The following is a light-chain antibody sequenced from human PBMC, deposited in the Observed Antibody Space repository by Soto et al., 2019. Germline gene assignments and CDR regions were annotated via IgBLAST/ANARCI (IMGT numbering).Light chain of an antibody. Sequence: EIVLTQSPATLSLSPGERATLSCRASQSVSRYLAWYQQKPGQAPRLLIYDASNRATGIPARFSGSGSETEFTLTISSLQAEDSAVYYCQQYNNWPPITFGQGTRLEIK. CDR2: DAS. V-gene: IGKV3-11*01. J-gene: IGKJ5*01. CDR1: QSVSRY. CDR3: QQYNNWPPIT.